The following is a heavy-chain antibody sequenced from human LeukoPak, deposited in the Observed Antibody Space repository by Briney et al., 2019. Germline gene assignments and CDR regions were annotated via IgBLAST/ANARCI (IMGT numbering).Heavy chain of an antibody. CDR3: VRASGPFDY. CDR2: IWHDGSNK. CDR1: GLTFSIYG. J-gene: IGHJ4*02. D-gene: IGHD6-19*01. V-gene: IGHV3-33*01. Sequence: PGGSLRLSCAASGLTFSIYGIHWVRQAPGKGLEWVAVIWHDGSNKYYADSVKGRFTISRDNSKNTLYLQMDSLRAEDTAVYYCVRASGPFDYWGQGTLVTVSS.